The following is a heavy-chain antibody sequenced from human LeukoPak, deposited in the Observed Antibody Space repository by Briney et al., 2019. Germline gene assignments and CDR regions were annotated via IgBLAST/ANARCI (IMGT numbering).Heavy chain of an antibody. CDR1: GFTFSSYS. CDR2: ISSSSSTI. J-gene: IGHJ5*02. CDR3: ARQLSPFYEYSSSPGDWFDP. D-gene: IGHD6-6*01. V-gene: IGHV3-48*04. Sequence: PGGSLRLSCAASGFTFSSYSMNWVRQAPGKGLEWVSYISSSSSTIYYADSVKGRFTISRDNAKNSLYLQMNSLRAEDTAVYYCARQLSPFYEYSSSPGDWFDPWGQGTLVTVSS.